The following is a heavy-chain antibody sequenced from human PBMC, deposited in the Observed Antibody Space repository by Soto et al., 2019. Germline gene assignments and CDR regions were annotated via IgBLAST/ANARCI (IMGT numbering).Heavy chain of an antibody. CDR2: VDQSGRT. D-gene: IGHD2-15*01. Sequence: QVQLQQWGAGLLKPSETLSLTCAIYGGSFSGYYWSWIRQPPGMGLEWIGEVDQSGRTNYNPSLKSRVTISGDTSKNQFSLKLNSVTAADTAVYYCARDRQRGYCTGGSCYSDFDYWGQGALVIVSS. V-gene: IGHV4-34*01. J-gene: IGHJ4*02. CDR3: ARDRQRGYCTGGSCYSDFDY. CDR1: GGSFSGYY.